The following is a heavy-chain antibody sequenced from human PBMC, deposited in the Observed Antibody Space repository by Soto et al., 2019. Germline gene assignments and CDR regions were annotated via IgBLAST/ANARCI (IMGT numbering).Heavy chain of an antibody. CDR3: ARGELLWFGESTQRNAFDI. CDR2: INHSGST. V-gene: IGHV4-34*01. Sequence: PSETNCVTSSVADGKIVGYGWCWIRKKQGKGLEWIGEINHSGSTNYNPSLKSRVTISVDTSKNQFSLKLSSVTAADTAVYYCARGELLWFGESTQRNAFDIWGQGTMVTVSS. CDR1: DGKIVGYG. J-gene: IGHJ3*02. D-gene: IGHD3-10*01.